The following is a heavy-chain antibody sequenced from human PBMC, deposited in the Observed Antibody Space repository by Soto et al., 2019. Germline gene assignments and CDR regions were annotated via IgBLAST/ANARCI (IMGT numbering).Heavy chain of an antibody. V-gene: IGHV1-69*01. CDR3: ARGGGGGYFDL. J-gene: IGHJ2*01. CDR2: IIPIFGTA. CDR1: GGTFSSYA. D-gene: IGHD1-26*01. Sequence: QVQLVQSGAEVKKPGSSVKVSCKASGGTFSSYAISWVRQAPGQGLEWMGGIIPIFGTANYAQKVQGRVMIAADESNGTAHLGRWSLGAEDRAAFYGARGGGGGYFDLWGRGTLVTVSS.